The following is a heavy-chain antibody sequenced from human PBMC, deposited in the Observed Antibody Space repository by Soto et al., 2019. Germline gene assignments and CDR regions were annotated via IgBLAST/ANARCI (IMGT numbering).Heavy chain of an antibody. CDR1: GFTFSDYY. CDR2: ISSSGSTI. Sequence: QVQLVESGVGLVKPGGSLRLSCAASGFTFSDYYMSWIRQAPGKGLEWVSYISSSGSTIYYADSVKGRFTISRDNAKNSLYLQMNSLRAEDTAVYYCARDRYSSSSRYYYGMDVWGQGTTVTVSS. V-gene: IGHV3-11*01. CDR3: ARDRYSSSSRYYYGMDV. J-gene: IGHJ6*02. D-gene: IGHD6-6*01.